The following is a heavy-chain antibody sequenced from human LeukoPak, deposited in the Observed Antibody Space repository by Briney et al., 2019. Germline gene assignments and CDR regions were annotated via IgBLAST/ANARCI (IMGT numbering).Heavy chain of an antibody. CDR2: ISSSGSTI. V-gene: IGHV3-48*03. D-gene: IGHD3-10*02. J-gene: IGHJ6*04. CDR3: AELGITMIGGV. Sequence: GGSLRLSCAASGFTFSSYAMNWVRQAPGKGLEWVSSISSSGSTIYYADSVKGRFTISRDNAKNSLYLQMNSLRAEDTAVYYCAELGITMIGGVWGKGTTVTISS. CDR1: GFTFSSYA.